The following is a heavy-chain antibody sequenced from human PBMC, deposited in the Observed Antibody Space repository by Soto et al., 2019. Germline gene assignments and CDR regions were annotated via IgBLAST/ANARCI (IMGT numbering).Heavy chain of an antibody. CDR1: GYTFTSYA. V-gene: IGHV1-3*01. CDR3: ARAPNRYYYGSGSHYFDY. CDR2: INAGNGNT. D-gene: IGHD3-10*01. Sequence: SVKVSCKASGYTFTSYAMHWVRQAPGQRLEWMGWINAGNGNTKYSQKFQGRVTITRDTSASTAYMELSSLRSEDTAVYYCARAPNRYYYGSGSHYFDYWGQGTLVTVSS. J-gene: IGHJ4*02.